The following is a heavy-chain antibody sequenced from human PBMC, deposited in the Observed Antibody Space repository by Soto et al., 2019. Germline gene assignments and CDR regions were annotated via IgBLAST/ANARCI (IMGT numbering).Heavy chain of an antibody. CDR3: AREGSGYNF. V-gene: IGHV1-2*02. Sequence: ASVKVSCKASGYTFIDYYMHWVRQAPGQGFEWMGRISPRSGGTNYAQRFRGRLTITADESTSTGYMELISLRSDDTAVYYCAREGSGYNFWGQGTQVTVSS. D-gene: IGHD5-12*01. J-gene: IGHJ4*02. CDR2: ISPRSGGT. CDR1: GYTFIDYY.